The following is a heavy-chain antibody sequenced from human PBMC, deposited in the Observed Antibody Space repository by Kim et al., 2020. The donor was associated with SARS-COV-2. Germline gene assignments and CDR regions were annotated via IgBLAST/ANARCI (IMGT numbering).Heavy chain of an antibody. CDR3: AKSSRITGGWFDP. J-gene: IGHJ5*02. D-gene: IGHD3-10*01. CDR2: ISGSGGST. Sequence: GGSLRLSCAASGFTISSYAMSWVRQAPGKGLEWVSAISGSGGSTYYADSVKGRFTISRDNSKNTLYLQMNSLIAEDTAIYYCAKSSRITGGWFDPWGQGTLVTVSS. V-gene: IGHV3-23*01. CDR1: GFTISSYA.